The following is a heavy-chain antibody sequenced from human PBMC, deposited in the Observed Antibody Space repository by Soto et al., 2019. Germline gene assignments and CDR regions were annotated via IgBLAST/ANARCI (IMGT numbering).Heavy chain of an antibody. J-gene: IGHJ4*02. CDR2: VNGAGTT. D-gene: IGHD5-18*01. Sequence: GGSLRLSCAASGFTFTSYVMNWVRQAPGKGLEWVSAVNGAGTTYYTDSVKGRFTISRDNSKNTLYLQTSSLRAEDTGVYFCARDQIGYGRFDYWGQGTQVTVSS. V-gene: IGHV3-23*01. CDR1: GFTFTSYV. CDR3: ARDQIGYGRFDY.